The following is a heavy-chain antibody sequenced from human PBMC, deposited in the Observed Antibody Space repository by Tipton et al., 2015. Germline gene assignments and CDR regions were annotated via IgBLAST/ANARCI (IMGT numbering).Heavy chain of an antibody. CDR1: GDSVSSNSAA. CDR3: ARQTYGYCTSSNCYDGAFDI. CDR2: TYYRSKWYS. J-gene: IGHJ3*02. Sequence: GLVKPSQTLSLTCAISGDSVSSNSAAWNWIRQSPSRGLEWLGNTYYRSKWYSDYAVSVKSRITINSDTSKNQFSLQLNSVTPEDTAVYYCARQTYGYCTSSNCYDGAFDIWGQGTVVTVSP. D-gene: IGHD2-2*03. V-gene: IGHV6-1*01.